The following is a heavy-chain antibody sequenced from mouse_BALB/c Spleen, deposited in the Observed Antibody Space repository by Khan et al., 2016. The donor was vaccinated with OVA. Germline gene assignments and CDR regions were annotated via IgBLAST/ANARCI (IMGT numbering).Heavy chain of an antibody. V-gene: IGHV1-18*01. CDR1: GYTFTDYN. Sequence: VQLKQSGPELVKPGASVKIPCKASGYTFTDYNMDWVKQSHGKSLEWIGDINPNNGGTIYNQKFTGKATMTVDKSSSTAYMELRSLTSEDTAVYYCAREWASWFAYWGQGTLVTVSA. CDR2: INPNNGGT. CDR3: AREWASWFAY. J-gene: IGHJ3*01.